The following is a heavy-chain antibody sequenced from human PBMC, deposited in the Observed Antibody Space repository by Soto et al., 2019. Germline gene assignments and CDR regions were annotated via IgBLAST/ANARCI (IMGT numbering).Heavy chain of an antibody. CDR1: GYTFTSYA. V-gene: IGHV1-3*01. J-gene: IGHJ4*02. Sequence: ASVKVSCKASGYTFTSYAMHWVRQAPGQRLEWMGWINAGNGNTKYSQKFQGRVTITRDTSASTAYMELSSLRSEDTAVYYCARGVSYSVGVRLDYWGQGSLVTVSS. D-gene: IGHD1-26*01. CDR3: ARGVSYSVGVRLDY. CDR2: INAGNGNT.